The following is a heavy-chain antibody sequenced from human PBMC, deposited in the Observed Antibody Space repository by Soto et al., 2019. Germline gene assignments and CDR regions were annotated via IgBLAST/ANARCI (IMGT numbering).Heavy chain of an antibody. J-gene: IGHJ5*02. CDR2: IIPILGIA. V-gene: IGHV1-69*04. Sequence: SVKVSCKASGGTFSSSTISGVRQAPGQGLEWMGRIIPILGIANYAQKFQGRVTITADKSTSTAYMELSSLRSEDTAVYYCARDDYGDYAGWFDPWGQGTLVTVSS. D-gene: IGHD4-17*01. CDR3: ARDDYGDYAGWFDP. CDR1: GGTFSSST.